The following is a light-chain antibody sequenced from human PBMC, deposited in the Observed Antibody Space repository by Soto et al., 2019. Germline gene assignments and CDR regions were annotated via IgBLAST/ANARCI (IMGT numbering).Light chain of an antibody. CDR2: AAS. V-gene: IGKV1-27*01. CDR1: QGISNY. J-gene: IGKJ1*01. Sequence: DIQMTQSPSSLSASVGDGVTITCRASQGISNYLAWYQQKPGKVPKLLIYAASTLQSGVPSRFSGGGSGTDFTLTINSLQPEDVATYYCQKYNSVPWTFGQGTRVEIK. CDR3: QKYNSVPWT.